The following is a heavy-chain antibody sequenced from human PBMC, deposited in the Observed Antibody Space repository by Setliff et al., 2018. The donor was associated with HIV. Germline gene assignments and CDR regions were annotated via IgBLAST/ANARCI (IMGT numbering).Heavy chain of an antibody. J-gene: IGHJ3*02. CDR1: GGSISSGSYY. CDR3: CRSMTTVLEDAFDI. Sequence: PSETLSLTCTVSGGSISSGSYYWTWIRQPAGKGLEWIGHIYTGGTTNYNPSLKSRVSISADMSKNHFSLNLSSVTAADMAVYYCCRSMTTVLEDAFDIWGQGAMVTVSS. CDR2: IYTGGTT. V-gene: IGHV4-61*09. D-gene: IGHD4-17*01.